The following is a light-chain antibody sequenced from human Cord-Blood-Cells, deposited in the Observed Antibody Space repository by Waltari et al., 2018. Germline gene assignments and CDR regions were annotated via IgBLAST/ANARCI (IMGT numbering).Light chain of an antibody. J-gene: IGKJ3*01. CDR1: QSVSSY. CDR2: DAS. V-gene: IGKV3-11*01. CDR3: QQRSNWPFT. Sequence: EIVLTQSPATLSLSPGERATLSCRASQSVSSYLAWYQQKPGQAHRLLLYDASNRATGIPARFSGSGSGTDFTLTISSLEPEDFAVYYCQQRSNWPFTFGPVTKVDIK.